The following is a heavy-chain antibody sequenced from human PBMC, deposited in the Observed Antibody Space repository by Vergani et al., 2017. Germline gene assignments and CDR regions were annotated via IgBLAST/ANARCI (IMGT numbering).Heavy chain of an antibody. V-gene: IGHV4-59*01. J-gene: IGHJ5*02. D-gene: IGHD3-10*01. CDR3: GRVADFYGLGSRLLDL. CDR1: VGYMSGYY. Sequence: QVRLQESGPGLVKPSETLSLTCSVSVGYMSGYYWSLIRQPPGKELDWIWYMYHSGSTNYNTSLDTRVTISGDTSKNQFSLKLNSVTAADTAVYYCGRVADFYGLGSRLLDLWGQGILVTVSS. CDR2: MYHSGST.